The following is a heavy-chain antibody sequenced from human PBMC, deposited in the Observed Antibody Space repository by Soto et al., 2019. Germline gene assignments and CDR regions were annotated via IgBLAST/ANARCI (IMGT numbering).Heavy chain of an antibody. D-gene: IGHD2-15*01. Sequence: GGSLRLSCAASGFTFSSYGMHWVRQAPGKGLEWVAVISYDGSNKYYADSVKGRFTISRDNSKNTLYLQMNSLRAEDTAVYYCASLGYCSGCSCYSRFDYWGQGTLVTVSS. CDR3: ASLGYCSGCSCYSRFDY. CDR1: GFTFSSYG. CDR2: ISYDGSNK. V-gene: IGHV3-30*03. J-gene: IGHJ4*02.